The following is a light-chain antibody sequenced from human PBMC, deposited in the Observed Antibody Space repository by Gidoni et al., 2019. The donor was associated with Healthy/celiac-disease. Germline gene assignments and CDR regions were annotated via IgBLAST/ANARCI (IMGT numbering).Light chain of an antibody. CDR3: QVWDSSSDHVV. Sequence: SYVLPQPPSVSVAPGQTARITCGGNNIGDKSVHWYQQKPGQAPVLVVYDDSDRPSGIPERFSGSNSGNTATLTISRVEAGDEADYYCQVWDSSSDHVVFGGGTKLTVL. J-gene: IGLJ2*01. CDR1: NIGDKS. CDR2: DDS. V-gene: IGLV3-21*02.